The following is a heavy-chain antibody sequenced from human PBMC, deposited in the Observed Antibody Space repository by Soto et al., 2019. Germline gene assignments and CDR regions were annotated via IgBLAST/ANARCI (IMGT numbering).Heavy chain of an antibody. CDR3: ARVKTGTNYYYYGMDV. V-gene: IGHV1-18*01. Sequence: EASVKVSCKASGGTFSSYAMSWVRQAPGQRLERMGGINAINGTTNYAQKLQGRVTMTTDTSTSTAYMELRSLRSDDTSVYYCARVKTGTNYYYYGMDVWGQGTTVTVSS. CDR2: INAINGTT. J-gene: IGHJ6*02. D-gene: IGHD1-7*01. CDR1: GGTFSSYA.